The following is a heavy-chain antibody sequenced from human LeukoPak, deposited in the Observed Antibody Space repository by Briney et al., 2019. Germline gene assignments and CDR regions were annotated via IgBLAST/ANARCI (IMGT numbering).Heavy chain of an antibody. J-gene: IGHJ4*02. V-gene: IGHV1-69*13. Sequence: ASVKVSCKASGGTFSSYAISWVRQATGQGLEWMGGIIPIFGTANYAQKFQGRVTITADESTSTAYMELSSLRSEDTAVYYCARVGGMGGYCSGGSCYSIDDYWGQGTLVTVSS. CDR1: GGTFSSYA. D-gene: IGHD2-15*01. CDR3: ARVGGMGGYCSGGSCYSIDDY. CDR2: IIPIFGTA.